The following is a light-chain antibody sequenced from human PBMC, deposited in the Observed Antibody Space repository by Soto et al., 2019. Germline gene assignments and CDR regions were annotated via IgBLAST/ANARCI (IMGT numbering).Light chain of an antibody. Sequence: EIVLTQSPATLSLSPGERATLSCRASQSVSSYLAWYQQKPGQAPRLLIYDASNRATGIPARFSGSGSGTEFTLTISSLAPEDYAVYYCQQHSNWAPWTFGQGTKVEIK. CDR1: QSVSSY. CDR3: QQHSNWAPWT. J-gene: IGKJ1*01. V-gene: IGKV3-11*01. CDR2: DAS.